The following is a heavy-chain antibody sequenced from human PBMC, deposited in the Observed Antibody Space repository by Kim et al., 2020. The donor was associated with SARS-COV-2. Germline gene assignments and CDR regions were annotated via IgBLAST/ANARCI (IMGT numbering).Heavy chain of an antibody. V-gene: IGHV3-72*01. CDR3: TKSRKGAMDV. CDR2: T. Sequence: TAYAASAEGRFTITRNAAEKTIYLQMNSLKIEDTALYYCTKSRKGAMDVWGKGTTVTVSS. J-gene: IGHJ6*04.